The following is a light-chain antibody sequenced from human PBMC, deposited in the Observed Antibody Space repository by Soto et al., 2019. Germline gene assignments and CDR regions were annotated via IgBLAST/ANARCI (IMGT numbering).Light chain of an antibody. J-gene: IGKJ4*01. V-gene: IGKV3-11*01. CDR2: DAS. Sequence: EIVLTQSPATLSLSPGERATLSCRASQSVSSYLAWYQQKPGQAPRLLIYDASNRATGIPARFSGSGYGTDFTLTISSLEPEDFAVYYCQQRSNWPRGTFGGGTKVDIK. CDR1: QSVSSY. CDR3: QQRSNWPRGT.